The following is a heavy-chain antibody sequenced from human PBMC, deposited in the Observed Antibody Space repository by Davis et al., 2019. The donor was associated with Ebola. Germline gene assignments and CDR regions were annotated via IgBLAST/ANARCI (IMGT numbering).Heavy chain of an antibody. CDR2: ISSRGSTI. J-gene: IGHJ4*02. CDR1: GFTFSDYY. V-gene: IGHV3-11*04. Sequence: GESLKISCAASGFTFSDYYMSWIRRAPGKGLEWLSYISSRGSTIYYADSVKGRFTISRDNAKNSLYLQMNSLRAEDTAVYYCARFSRGSIESYWGQGTLVTVSS. D-gene: IGHD6-6*01. CDR3: ARFSRGSIESY.